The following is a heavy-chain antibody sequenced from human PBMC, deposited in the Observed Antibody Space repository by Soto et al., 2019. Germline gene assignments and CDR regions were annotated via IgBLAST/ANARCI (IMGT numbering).Heavy chain of an antibody. CDR2: INPSGGST. CDR1: GYTFTSYY. CDR3: ARALDCSSTSCYPAGDY. J-gene: IGHJ4*02. V-gene: IGHV1-46*01. Sequence: GPVKVSCKASGYTFTSYYMHWVRQAPGQGLEWMGIINPSGGSTSYAQKFRGRVTMTRDTSTSTVYMELSSLRSEDTAVYYCARALDCSSTSCYPAGDYWGQGTLVTVSS. D-gene: IGHD2-2*01.